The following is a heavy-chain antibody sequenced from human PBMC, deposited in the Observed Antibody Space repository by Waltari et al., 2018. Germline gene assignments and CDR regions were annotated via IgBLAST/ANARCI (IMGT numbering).Heavy chain of an antibody. J-gene: IGHJ5*02. Sequence: QVQLVQSGAEVKKPGASVKVSCKASGYTFTSYDINWVRQATGQGLEWMGWMNPKSGKTGYAKKFQGRGTMTRNTSISTAYMGLRSLRSEDTAVYYCARGKVSSSWYRSYNWFDPWGQGTLVTVSS. CDR2: MNPKSGKT. V-gene: IGHV1-8*01. CDR1: GYTFTSYD. CDR3: ARGKVSSSWYRSYNWFDP. D-gene: IGHD6-13*01.